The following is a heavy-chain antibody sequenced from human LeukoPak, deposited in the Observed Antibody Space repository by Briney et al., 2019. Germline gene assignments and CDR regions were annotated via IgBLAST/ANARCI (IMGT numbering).Heavy chain of an antibody. Sequence: GGSPRLSCAASGFTVSSNYMSWVRQAPGKGLEWVSVIYSGGSTYYADSVKGRFTISRDNSKNTLYLQMNSLRAEDTAVYYCAKDSMVRGVIAQDFDYWGQGTLVTVSS. V-gene: IGHV3-53*01. J-gene: IGHJ4*02. CDR1: GFTVSSNY. D-gene: IGHD3-10*01. CDR2: IYSGGST. CDR3: AKDSMVRGVIAQDFDY.